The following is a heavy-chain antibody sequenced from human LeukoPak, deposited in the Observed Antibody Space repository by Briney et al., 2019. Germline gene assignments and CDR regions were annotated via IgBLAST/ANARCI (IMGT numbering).Heavy chain of an antibody. CDR1: GFTFDDYG. CDR2: INWSGGST. Sequence: GGSLRLSCAASGFTFDDYGMSWVRQAPGKGLEWVSGINWSGGSTGYADSVKGRFTISRDNSKNSLYLQMNSLRTEDTALYYCTKGLRGVTTWFDYWGQGTLVTVSS. CDR3: TKGLRGVTTWFDY. D-gene: IGHD4-17*01. V-gene: IGHV3-20*04. J-gene: IGHJ4*02.